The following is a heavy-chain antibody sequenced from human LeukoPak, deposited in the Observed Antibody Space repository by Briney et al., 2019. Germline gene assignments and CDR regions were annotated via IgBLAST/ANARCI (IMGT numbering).Heavy chain of an antibody. CDR1: GYTFTGYY. V-gene: IGHV1-2*02. J-gene: IGHJ4*02. CDR2: INPNSGGT. Sequence: ASGTVSCKASGYTFTGYYMHWVRQAPGQGLEWMGWINPNSGGTNYAQKFQGRVTMTRDTSISTAYVELSRLRSDDTAVYYCASFTASNNRIFDYWGQGTLVTVSS. CDR3: ASFTASNNRIFDY. D-gene: IGHD1-14*01.